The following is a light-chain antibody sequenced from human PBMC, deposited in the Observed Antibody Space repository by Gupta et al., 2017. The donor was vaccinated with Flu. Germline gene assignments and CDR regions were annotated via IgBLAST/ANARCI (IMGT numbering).Light chain of an antibody. J-gene: IGLJ2*01. V-gene: IGLV2-23*01. CDR1: STDVGNYNL. CDR3: CSYAGSSTLL. Sequence: QSALTQPASVSGSPGQSITISCTGTSTDVGNYNLVSWYQQLPGKAPKLMIYEGTKRPSGVSNRFSGSKSGNTASLTISGLQAEDEADYYCCSYAGSSTLLFGGGTKLTVL. CDR2: EGT.